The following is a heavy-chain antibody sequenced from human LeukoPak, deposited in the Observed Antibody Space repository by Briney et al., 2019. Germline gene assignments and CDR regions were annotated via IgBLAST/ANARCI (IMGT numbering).Heavy chain of an antibody. CDR3: ARQWDSSSWYA. Sequence: SETLSLTCTVSGGSIRSSSYYWGWIRKPPGKGLEWIGSIYYSGSTYYNPSLKSRVTISVDTSKNQFSLKLSSVTAADTAVYYCARQWDSSSWYAWGQGTLVTVSS. CDR1: GGSIRSSSYY. CDR2: IYYSGST. D-gene: IGHD6-13*01. V-gene: IGHV4-39*01. J-gene: IGHJ4*02.